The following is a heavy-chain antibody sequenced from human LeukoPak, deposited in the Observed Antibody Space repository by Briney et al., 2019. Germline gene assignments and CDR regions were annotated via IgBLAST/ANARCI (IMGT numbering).Heavy chain of an antibody. CDR2: IKSRSAGGTT. CDR3: TTDQGQWDPPYFDN. D-gene: IGHD1-26*01. CDR1: GFTFENAW. J-gene: IGHJ4*02. Sequence: GGSLTLSCAASGFTFENAWLNWVRQAPGKGLQWVGRIKSRSAGGTTDFASFVKGRFIISRDDFQKKMFLQMKSLTTEDTAFYYCTTDQGQWDPPYFDNWGQGTLVTVSS. V-gene: IGHV3-15*05.